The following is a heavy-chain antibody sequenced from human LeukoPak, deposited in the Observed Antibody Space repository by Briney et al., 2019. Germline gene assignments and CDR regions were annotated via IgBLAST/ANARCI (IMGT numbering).Heavy chain of an antibody. Sequence: SETLSLTCTVSGGSISSGDYYWRWIRQPPGKGLEWIGYIYYSGSTYYNPSLKSRVTISVDTSKNQFSLELSSVTAADTAVYYCARALISLRFLEWLLDWFDPWGQGTLVTVSS. CDR3: ARALISLRFLEWLLDWFDP. J-gene: IGHJ5*02. D-gene: IGHD3-3*01. CDR2: IYYSGST. V-gene: IGHV4-30-4*08. CDR1: GGSISSGDYY.